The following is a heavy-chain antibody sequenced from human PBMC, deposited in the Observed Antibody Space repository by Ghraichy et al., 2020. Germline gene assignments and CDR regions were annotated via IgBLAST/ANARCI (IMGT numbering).Heavy chain of an antibody. CDR1: GFTFSSYG. CDR2: ISYDGSNK. Sequence: GGSLRLSCAASGFTFSSYGMHWVRQAPGKGLEWVAVISYDGSNKYYADSVKGRFTISRDNSKNTLYLQMNSLRAEDTAVYYCAKDSHRAGMRRIAAHEYSSSPGGYWGQGTLVTVSS. D-gene: IGHD6-6*01. V-gene: IGHV3-30*18. J-gene: IGHJ4*02. CDR3: AKDSHRAGMRRIAAHEYSSSPGGY.